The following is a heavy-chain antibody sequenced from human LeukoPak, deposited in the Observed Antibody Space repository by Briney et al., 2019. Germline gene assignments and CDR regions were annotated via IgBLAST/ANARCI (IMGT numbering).Heavy chain of an antibody. J-gene: IGHJ5*02. CDR2: IYTSGST. D-gene: IGHD6-13*01. V-gene: IGHV4-4*09. Sequence: PSETLSLTCSVSGGSISSYYWSWIRQPPGKGLEWIGYIYTSGSTNYNPSLKSRVTISVDTSKNQFSLKLRSATAADTAVYYCARQSTSSSWYNWFDPWGQGTLVTVSS. CDR1: GGSISSYY. CDR3: ARQSTSSSWYNWFDP.